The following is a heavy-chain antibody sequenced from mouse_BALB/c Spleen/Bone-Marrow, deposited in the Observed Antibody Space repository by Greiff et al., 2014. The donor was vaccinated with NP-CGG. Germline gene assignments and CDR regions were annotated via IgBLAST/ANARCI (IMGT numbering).Heavy chain of an antibody. J-gene: IGHJ4*01. Sequence: LVESGPELVKPGASVKISCKASGYTFTDYHINWVKQKPGQGLEWIGWIYPGSGNTKYNEKFKGKATLTVDTSSSTAYMQLSSLTSEDTAVYFCARWHWGAMDYWGQGTSVTVSS. V-gene: IGHV1-84*02. CDR3: ARWHWGAMDY. CDR1: GYTFTDYH. CDR2: IYPGSGNT.